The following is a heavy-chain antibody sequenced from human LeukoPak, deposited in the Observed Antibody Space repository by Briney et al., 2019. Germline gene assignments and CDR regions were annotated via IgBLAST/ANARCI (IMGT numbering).Heavy chain of an antibody. CDR2: ISWNSGSI. V-gene: IGHV3-9*01. J-gene: IGHJ4*02. Sequence: GRSLRLSCAASGFTFDDYAMHWVRQAPGKGLEWVSGISWNSGSIGYADSVKGRFTISRDNAKNSLYLQMNSLRAEDTALYYCAKDIGYSSPSDYFDYWGQGTLVTVSS. CDR3: AKDIGYSSPSDYFDY. D-gene: IGHD6-6*01. CDR1: GFTFDDYA.